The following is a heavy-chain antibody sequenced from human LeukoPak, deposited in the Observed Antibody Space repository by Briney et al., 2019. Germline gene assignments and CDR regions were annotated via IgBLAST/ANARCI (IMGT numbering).Heavy chain of an antibody. CDR2: IYYSGPT. J-gene: IGHJ3*02. V-gene: IGHV4-59*01. CDR3: ARDYYDSRGDAFDI. D-gene: IGHD3-22*01. CDR1: GGSISSFY. Sequence: SETLSLTCTVSGGSISSFYWSWIRQPPGKGLERIGYIYYSGPTNYSPSLKSRVTISVDTSKNQFSLRLSSVTAADTAVYYCARDYYDSRGDAFDIWGQGTMVTVSS.